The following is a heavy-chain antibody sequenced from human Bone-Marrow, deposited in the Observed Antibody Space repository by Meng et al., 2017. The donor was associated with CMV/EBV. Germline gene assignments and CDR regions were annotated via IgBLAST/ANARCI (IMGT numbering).Heavy chain of an antibody. CDR2: MNPNSGNT. CDR1: GYTFTSYD. Sequence: ASVKVSCKASGYTFTSYDINWVRQATGQGLEWMGWMNPNSGNTGYAQKFQGRVTMTRNTSISTAYMELSSLRSEDTAVYYCARLIAREANWFDPWGQGTRVTCSS. V-gene: IGHV1-8*01. D-gene: IGHD2-21*01. J-gene: IGHJ5*02. CDR3: ARLIAREANWFDP.